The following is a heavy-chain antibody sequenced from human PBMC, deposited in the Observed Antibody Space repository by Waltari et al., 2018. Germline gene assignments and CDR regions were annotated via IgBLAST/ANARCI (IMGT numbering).Heavy chain of an antibody. D-gene: IGHD6-13*01. CDR3: ARGSSSWVEYFQH. J-gene: IGHJ1*01. Sequence: QVQLQESGPGLVKPSPTLSLPGTVYGASISSGSYYWSWLRQPAGKGLEWIGYIYTSGSTNYNPSLKSRVTISVDTSKNQFSLKLSSVTAADTAVYYCARGSSSWVEYFQHWGQGTLVTVSS. CDR1: GASISSGSYY. CDR2: IYTSGST. V-gene: IGHV4-61*09.